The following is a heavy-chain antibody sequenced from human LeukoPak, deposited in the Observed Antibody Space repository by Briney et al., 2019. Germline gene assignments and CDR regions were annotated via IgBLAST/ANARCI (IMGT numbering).Heavy chain of an antibody. D-gene: IGHD6-19*01. J-gene: IGHJ4*02. V-gene: IGHV4-61*02. CDR2: IYSSGSA. CDR3: ARDSSGRHWYFDY. CDR1: GGSISSGTYF. Sequence: SETLSLTCTVSGGSISSGTYFWSWIRQPAGKGLEWIGRIYSSGSANYNPSLKSRVTISVDTSKNQFSLKLSSVTAADTAVYYCARDSSGRHWYFDYWGQGTLVTVSS.